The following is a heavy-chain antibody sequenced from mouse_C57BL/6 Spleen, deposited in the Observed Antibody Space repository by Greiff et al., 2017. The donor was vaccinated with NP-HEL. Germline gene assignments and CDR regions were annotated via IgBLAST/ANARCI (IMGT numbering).Heavy chain of an antibody. CDR2: INYDGSST. Sequence: DVKLVESEGGLVQPGSSMKLSCTASGFTFSDYYMAWVRQVPEKGLEWVANINYDGSSTYYLDSLKSRFIISRDNAKNILYLQMSSLKSEDTATYYCARGQLRLPMDYWGQGTSVTVSS. CDR1: GFTFSDYY. V-gene: IGHV5-16*01. CDR3: ARGQLRLPMDY. J-gene: IGHJ4*01. D-gene: IGHD3-2*02.